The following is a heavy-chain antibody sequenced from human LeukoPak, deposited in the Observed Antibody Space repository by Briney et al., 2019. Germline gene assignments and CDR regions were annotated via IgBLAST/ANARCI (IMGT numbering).Heavy chain of an antibody. CDR1: GFTFSSYG. J-gene: IGHJ4*02. CDR3: AKDHYVLWGDYSVSHFDY. CDR2: ISSDGSNK. V-gene: IGHV3-30*18. D-gene: IGHD3-3*01. Sequence: GRSLRLSCAASGFTFSSYGMHWVRQAPGKGLEWVSFISSDGSNKYYADSVKGRFSISRDNSKNTLYLQMNSLRAEDTAVYYCAKDHYVLWGDYSVSHFDYWGQGTLVTVSS.